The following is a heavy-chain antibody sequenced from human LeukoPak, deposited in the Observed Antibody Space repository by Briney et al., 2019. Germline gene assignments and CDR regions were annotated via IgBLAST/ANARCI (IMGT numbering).Heavy chain of an antibody. Sequence: KSSETLSLTCTVSGGSISSYYWSWIRQPPGKGLEWIGEINHSGSTNYNPSLKSRVTISVDTSKNRFSLKLSSVTAADTAVYYCASSLTQGQQLENLYTDDYWGQGTLVTVSS. CDR1: GGSISSYY. J-gene: IGHJ4*02. D-gene: IGHD6-13*01. CDR2: INHSGST. CDR3: ASSLTQGQQLENLYTDDY. V-gene: IGHV4-34*01.